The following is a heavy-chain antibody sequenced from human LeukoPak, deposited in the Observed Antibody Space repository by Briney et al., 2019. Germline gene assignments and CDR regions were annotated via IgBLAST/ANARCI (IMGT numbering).Heavy chain of an antibody. J-gene: IGHJ4*02. Sequence: PGRSLRLSCAASGFTFSSYGMHWVRQAPGKGLEWVAVISYDGSNKYYADSVKGRFTISRDNSKNTLYLQMNSLRAEDTAVYYCARDKFISSSWYYFDYWGQGTLVTVSS. CDR2: ISYDGSNK. CDR1: GFTFSSYG. D-gene: IGHD6-13*01. V-gene: IGHV3-30*03. CDR3: ARDKFISSSWYYFDY.